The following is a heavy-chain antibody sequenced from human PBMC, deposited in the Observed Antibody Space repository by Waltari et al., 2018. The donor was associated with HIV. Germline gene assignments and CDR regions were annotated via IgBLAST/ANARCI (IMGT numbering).Heavy chain of an antibody. D-gene: IGHD5-12*01. CDR2: ISAYNGNT. J-gene: IGHJ6*02. V-gene: IGHV1-18*01. Sequence: EWMGWISAYNGNTNYAQKLQGRVTMTTDTSTSTAYMELRSLRSDDTAVYYCARDPDIVATSVGFFYYYYYGMDVWGQGTTVTVSS. CDR3: ARDPDIVATSVGFFYYYYYGMDV.